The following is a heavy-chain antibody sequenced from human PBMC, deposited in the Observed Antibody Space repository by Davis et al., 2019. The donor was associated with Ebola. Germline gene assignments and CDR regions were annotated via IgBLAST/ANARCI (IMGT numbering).Heavy chain of an antibody. CDR3: ARDLTVRGIAAAGSGY. J-gene: IGHJ4*02. Sequence: ASVKVSCKASGYTFTSYYMHWVRQAPGQGLEWMGIINPSGGSTSYAQKFQGRVTMARDTSTSTVYMELSSLRSEDTAVYYCARDLTVRGIAAAGSGYWGQGTLVTVSS. CDR2: INPSGGST. CDR1: GYTFTSYY. V-gene: IGHV1-46*01. D-gene: IGHD6-13*01.